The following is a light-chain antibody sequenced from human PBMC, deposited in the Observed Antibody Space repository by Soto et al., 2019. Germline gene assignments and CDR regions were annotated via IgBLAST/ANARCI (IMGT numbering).Light chain of an antibody. CDR1: QDISNN. CDR3: QQYDNLLLT. J-gene: IGKJ4*01. Sequence: DIQMTQSPSSLSASVGDRATITCQASQDISNNLNWYQQKPGKAPKLLIYDASNLETGVPSRFSGSGSGTDFTFTISSLQPEDIATYYCQQYDNLLLTFGGGTKVDI. V-gene: IGKV1-33*01. CDR2: DAS.